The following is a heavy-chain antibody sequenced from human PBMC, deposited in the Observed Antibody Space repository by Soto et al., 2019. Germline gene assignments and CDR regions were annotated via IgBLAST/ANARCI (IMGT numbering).Heavy chain of an antibody. V-gene: IGHV1-8*01. J-gene: IGHJ6*03. CDR2: MNPNSGNT. Sequence: ASVKVSCKASGYAFTSYDINWVRQATGQGLEWMGWMNPNSGNTGYAQKFQGRVTMTRNTSISTAYMELSSLRSEDTAVYYCALVDLRFLPRYCMDVWGKGTTVTVYS. CDR1: GYAFTSYD. CDR3: ALVDLRFLPRYCMDV. D-gene: IGHD3-3*01.